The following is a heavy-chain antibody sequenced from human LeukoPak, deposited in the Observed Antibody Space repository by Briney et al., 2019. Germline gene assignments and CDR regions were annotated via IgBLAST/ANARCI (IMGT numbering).Heavy chain of an antibody. CDR2: ISGSGGST. V-gene: IGHV3-23*01. J-gene: IGHJ4*02. CDR3: ARARARVVIGNYFDY. D-gene: IGHD3-22*01. Sequence: GGSLRLSCAASGFTFSSYAMSWVRQAPGKGLEWVSAISGSGGSTYYADSVKGRFTISRDNAKNSLYLQMNSLRAEDTAVYYCARARARVVIGNYFDYWGQGALVTVSS. CDR1: GFTFSSYA.